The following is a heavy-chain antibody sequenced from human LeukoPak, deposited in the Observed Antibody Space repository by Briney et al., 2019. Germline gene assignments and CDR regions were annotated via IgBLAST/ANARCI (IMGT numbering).Heavy chain of an antibody. CDR2: INPSGGST. D-gene: IGHD3-10*01. Sequence: ASVKVSCKASGYTFTSYYMHWVRQAPGQGLEWMGIINPSGGSTSYAQKFQGRVTMTRDTSTSTVYMELSRLRSDDTAVYYCAPGDMVRGVVDAFDIWGQGTMVTVSS. J-gene: IGHJ3*02. V-gene: IGHV1-46*01. CDR1: GYTFTSYY. CDR3: APGDMVRGVVDAFDI.